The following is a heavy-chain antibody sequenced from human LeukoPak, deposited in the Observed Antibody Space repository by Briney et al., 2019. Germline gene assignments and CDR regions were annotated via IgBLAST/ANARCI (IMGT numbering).Heavy chain of an antibody. CDR1: GGSISSGGYS. V-gene: IGHV4-30-2*01. CDR2: IYHSGST. CDR3: AIWFGESDAFDI. J-gene: IGHJ3*02. D-gene: IGHD3-10*01. Sequence: SETLSLTCAVSGGSISSGGYSWSWIRQPPGKGLEWIGYIYHSGSTYYNPSLKSRVTISVDRSKNQFSLKLSSVTAADTAVYYCAIWFGESDAFDIWGQGTMVTVSS.